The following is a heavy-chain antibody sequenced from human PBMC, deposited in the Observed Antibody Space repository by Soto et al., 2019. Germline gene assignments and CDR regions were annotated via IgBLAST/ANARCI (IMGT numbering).Heavy chain of an antibody. J-gene: IGHJ4*02. Sequence: QITLKESGPSLVKPTQTLTLTCTFSGFSLSTSGLGVGWIRQPPGKALEWLGVIYWDDDKRYSPSLKSRRTITKDTSKNQVVLTMTNMDPVDTATYYCAHRYCSGGSCYLAYWGQGTLVTVSS. CDR2: IYWDDDK. D-gene: IGHD2-15*01. V-gene: IGHV2-5*02. CDR1: GFSLSTSGLG. CDR3: AHRYCSGGSCYLAY.